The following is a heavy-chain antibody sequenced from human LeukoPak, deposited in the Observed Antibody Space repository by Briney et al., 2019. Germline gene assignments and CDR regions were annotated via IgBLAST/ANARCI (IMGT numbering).Heavy chain of an antibody. CDR1: GYTFTSYG. CDR3: ARAGTQVVVPAAIVY. V-gene: IGHV1-18*01. D-gene: IGHD2-2*02. Sequence: ASVKVSCKASGYTFTSYGISWVRQAPGRGLEWMGWISAYNGNTNYAQKLQGRVTMTTDTSTSTAYMELRSLRSDDTAVYYCARAGTQVVVPAAIVYWGQGTLVTVSS. J-gene: IGHJ4*02. CDR2: ISAYNGNT.